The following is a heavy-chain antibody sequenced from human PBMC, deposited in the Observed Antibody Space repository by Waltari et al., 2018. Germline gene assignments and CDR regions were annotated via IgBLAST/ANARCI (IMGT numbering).Heavy chain of an antibody. D-gene: IGHD2-15*01. V-gene: IGHV3-23*04. CDR3: AKDQADGLPVWYFDL. CDR2: SSGSGCST. CDR1: GFTFSSYA. J-gene: IGHJ2*01. Sequence: EVQLVESGGGLVQPGGSLRLSCAASGFTFSSYAMSWVRQAPGKGLEWVSASSGSGCSTYYADALKGRFTISRDNSKNTLYLQMNSLRAEDTAVYYCAKDQADGLPVWYFDLWGRGTLVTVSS.